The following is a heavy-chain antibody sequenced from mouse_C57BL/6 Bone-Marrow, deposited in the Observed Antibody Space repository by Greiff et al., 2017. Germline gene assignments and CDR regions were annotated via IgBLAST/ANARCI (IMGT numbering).Heavy chain of an antibody. V-gene: IGHV1-52*01. D-gene: IGHD1-1*01. CDR3: ARATVVAPYWYVDV. CDR2: IDPSDSET. Sequence: QVQLKQPGAELVRPGSSVKLSCKASGYTFTSYWMHWVKQRPIQGLEWIGNIDPSDSETHYNQKFKDKATLTVDKSSSTAYMQLRSLTSEDSAVYDCARATVVAPYWYVDVWGTGTTVTVSS. J-gene: IGHJ1*03. CDR1: GYTFTSYW.